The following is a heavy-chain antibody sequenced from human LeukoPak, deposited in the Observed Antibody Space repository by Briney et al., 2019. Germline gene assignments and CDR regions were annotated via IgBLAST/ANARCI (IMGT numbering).Heavy chain of an antibody. CDR3: ARRGSSGWLRYYFDY. CDR1: GGSISSYY. Sequence: SETLSLTCTVSGGSISSYYWSWIRQPPGKGLEWIGYIYYSGSTNYNPSLKSRVTISVDTSKNQFSLKLSSVTAADTAVYYCARRGSSGWLRYYFDYWGQGTLVTVSS. J-gene: IGHJ4*02. V-gene: IGHV4-59*08. D-gene: IGHD6-19*01. CDR2: IYYSGST.